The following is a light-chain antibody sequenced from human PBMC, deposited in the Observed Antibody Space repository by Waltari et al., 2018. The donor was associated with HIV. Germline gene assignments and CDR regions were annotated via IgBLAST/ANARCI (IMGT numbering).Light chain of an antibody. CDR1: SSDISTYNS. Sequence: QSALTQPASVSGSPGQSSTISCSGTSSDISTYNSVSWYQKHPDKAPKLLSYDVDTRPSGVPRRFSGSKSGDTASLTISAIQADDEADYFCSSYTTTNTVVFGGGTKVSVL. CDR3: SSYTTTNTVV. V-gene: IGLV2-14*03. J-gene: IGLJ2*01. CDR2: DVD.